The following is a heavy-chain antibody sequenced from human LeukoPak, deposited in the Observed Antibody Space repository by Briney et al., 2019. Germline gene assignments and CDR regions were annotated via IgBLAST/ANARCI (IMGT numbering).Heavy chain of an antibody. CDR3: ARGRYFDGMDV. J-gene: IGHJ6*02. CDR2: INHSVST. V-gene: IGHV4-34*01. CDR1: GGSFSGYY. D-gene: IGHD3-9*01. Sequence: SETLSLTCAVYGGSFSGYYWSWIRQPPGKGLEWIGEINHSVSTNYNPSLKSRVTISVDTSKNQFSLKLSSVTAADTAVYYCARGRYFDGMDVWGQGITVTVSS.